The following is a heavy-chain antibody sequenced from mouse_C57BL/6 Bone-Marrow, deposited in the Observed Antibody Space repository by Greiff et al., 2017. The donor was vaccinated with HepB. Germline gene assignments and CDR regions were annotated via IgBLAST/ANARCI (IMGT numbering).Heavy chain of an antibody. CDR1: GYTFTSYT. D-gene: IGHD2-1*01. CDR3: ARWAYGNPFDY. V-gene: IGHV1-4*01. J-gene: IGHJ2*01. CDR2: INPSSGYT. Sequence: QVQLKESGAELARPGASVKMSCKASGYTFTSYTMHWVKQRPGQGLEWIGYINPSSGYTKYNQKFKDKATLTAYKSSSTAYMQLSSLTSEDSAVYYCARWAYGNPFDYWGQGTTLTVSS.